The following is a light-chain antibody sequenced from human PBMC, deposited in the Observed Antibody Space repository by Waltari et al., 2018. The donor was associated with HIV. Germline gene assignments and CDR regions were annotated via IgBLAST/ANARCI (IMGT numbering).Light chain of an antibody. CDR3: QSPDKDDSSHVV. CDR1: ALPSQY. CDR2: KDR. V-gene: IGLV3-25*03. Sequence: SYELTQPPSVSVSPGQTARITCSGDALPSQYASWYQQKPGQAPLLVIYKDRERPSGIPGRFSGTKSGTTVTLTSSGVQADDEADYYCQSPDKDDSSHVVFGGGTKLTAL. J-gene: IGLJ2*01.